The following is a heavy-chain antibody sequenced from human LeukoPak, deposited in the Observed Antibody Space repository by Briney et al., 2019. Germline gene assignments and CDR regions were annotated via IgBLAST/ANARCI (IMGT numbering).Heavy chain of an antibody. CDR1: GCTFIDYF. V-gene: IGHV1-2*06. J-gene: IGHJ4*02. CDR3: ARDLSSTSNWEFHY. D-gene: IGHD7-27*01. CDR2: INPNSGGA. Sequence: GASVKVSCKASGCTFIDYFIHWVRQAPGQGLEWMGRINPNSGGAEFTQEFQGRVTMTRDTSISTTYMELSRLTSDDTALYYCARDLSSTSNWEFHYWVQGTLVTVSS.